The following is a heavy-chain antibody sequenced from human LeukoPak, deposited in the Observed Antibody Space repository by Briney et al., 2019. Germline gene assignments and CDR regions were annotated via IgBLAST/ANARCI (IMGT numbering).Heavy chain of an antibody. Sequence: GGSLRLSCAASGFTFSNYAMHWVRQAPGKGLEWVAVISYDGSNKYYADSVKGRFTISRDNSKNTLYLQMNSLRAEDTAVYYCARGYHIAAAGTGIIDPWGQGTMVTVSS. CDR1: GFTFSNYA. J-gene: IGHJ3*01. D-gene: IGHD6-13*01. CDR3: ARGYHIAAAGTGIIDP. CDR2: ISYDGSNK. V-gene: IGHV3-30-3*01.